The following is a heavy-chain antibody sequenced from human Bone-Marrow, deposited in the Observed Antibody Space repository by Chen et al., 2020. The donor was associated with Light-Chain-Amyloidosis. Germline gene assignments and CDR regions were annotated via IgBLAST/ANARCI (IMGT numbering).Heavy chain of an antibody. CDR3: VASHVIVGALES. Sequence: EVQLVESGGGLVQPGGSLRLACVASGCTFSDSGIHWVRQASGKGLEWLGRIRTKNSGYTTSYAAPVEGRFTVSRDDSKTTAYLQMDSLKIEDTALYYCVASHVIVGALESWGQGTLVIVSP. CDR1: GCTFSDSG. J-gene: IGHJ4*02. V-gene: IGHV3-73*01. CDR2: IRTKNSGYTT. D-gene: IGHD2-21*01.